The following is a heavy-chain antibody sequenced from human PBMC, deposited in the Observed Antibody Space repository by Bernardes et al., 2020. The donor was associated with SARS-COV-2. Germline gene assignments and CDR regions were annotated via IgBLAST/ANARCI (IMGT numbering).Heavy chain of an antibody. D-gene: IGHD3-10*01. CDR1: GYRIAPYW. CDR3: ARHGLYGSGSYLFYFDF. CDR2: IYPRDSDT. Sequence: GAYLKSSSNGAGYRIAPYWSGWVRPNPGEGPEWMGIIYPRDSDTRYNPSFQGQVTISVDTSVNTAYLQWSRLKASDSAMYYCARHGLYGSGSYLFYFDFWGQGSLVTVSS. J-gene: IGHJ4*02. V-gene: IGHV5-51*01.